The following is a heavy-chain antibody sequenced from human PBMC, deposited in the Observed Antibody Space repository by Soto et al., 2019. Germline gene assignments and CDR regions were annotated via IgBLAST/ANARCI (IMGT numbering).Heavy chain of an antibody. D-gene: IGHD3-10*01. J-gene: IGHJ5*02. CDR1: GYTFTSYA. CDR3: AREGAVLLWFGELLNKVNWFDP. Sequence: QVQLVQSGAEVKKPGASVKVSCKASGYTFTSYAMHWVRQAPGQRLEWMGWINAGNGNTKYSQKFQGRVTITRDTSASTAYMELSSLRSEDTAVYYCAREGAVLLWFGELLNKVNWFDPWGQGTLVTVSS. CDR2: INAGNGNT. V-gene: IGHV1-3*01.